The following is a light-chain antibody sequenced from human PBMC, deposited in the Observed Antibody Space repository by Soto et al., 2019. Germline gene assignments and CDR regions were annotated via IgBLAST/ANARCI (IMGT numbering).Light chain of an antibody. CDR3: QKDHSYWT. CDR1: QSISSW. V-gene: IGKV1-5*03. CDR2: KAS. J-gene: IGKJ1*01. Sequence: DIQMTQSPSTLSASVGDRVTISCRASQSISSWLAWYQQKPGKAPKLLIYKASSLESGAPSRFRGRGSGTEFTLSISSLQPDGFATYYCQKDHSYWTFGQGTKVEIK.